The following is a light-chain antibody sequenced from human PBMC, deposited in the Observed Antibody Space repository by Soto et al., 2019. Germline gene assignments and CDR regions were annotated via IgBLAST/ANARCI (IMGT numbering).Light chain of an antibody. Sequence: IVLTQSPGTLSLSPGERATLSCRASQSISSNYLAWYQQKPGQAPRLLIYDASSRATGIPDRFSGSGSATDFTLTISRLEPEDFAVYYCQQYGTSPPLTFGGGTKVDI. CDR3: QQYGTSPPLT. CDR1: QSISSNY. CDR2: DAS. J-gene: IGKJ4*01. V-gene: IGKV3-20*01.